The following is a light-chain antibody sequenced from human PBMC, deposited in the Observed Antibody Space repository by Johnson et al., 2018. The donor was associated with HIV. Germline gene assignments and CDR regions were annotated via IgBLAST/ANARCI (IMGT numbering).Light chain of an antibody. CDR1: SSNIGNNY. J-gene: IGLJ1*01. CDR3: GTWDSSLSAYV. V-gene: IGLV1-51*02. Sequence: QLVLTQPPSVSAAPGQKVTISCSGSSSNIGNNYVSWYQQLPGTAPKLLIYENNKRPSGIPDRFSASKSGTSATLGITGLQTGDEADHYCGTWDSSLSAYVFGTGTKVTVL. CDR2: ENN.